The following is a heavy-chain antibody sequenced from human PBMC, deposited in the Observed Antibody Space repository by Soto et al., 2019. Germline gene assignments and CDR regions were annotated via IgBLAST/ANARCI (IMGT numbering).Heavy chain of an antibody. CDR3: ARGYYGSGSYYNSPSFDY. V-gene: IGHV1-3*01. Sequence: GASVKVSCKASGYTFTSYAMHWVRQAPGQRLEWMGWINAGNGNTKYSQKFQGRVTITRDTSASTAYMELSSLRSEDTAVYYCARGYYGSGSYYNSPSFDYWGQGTLVTVSS. D-gene: IGHD3-10*01. CDR2: INAGNGNT. J-gene: IGHJ4*02. CDR1: GYTFTSYA.